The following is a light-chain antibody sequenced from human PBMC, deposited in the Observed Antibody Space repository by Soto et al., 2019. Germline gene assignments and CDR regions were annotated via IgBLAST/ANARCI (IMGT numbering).Light chain of an antibody. CDR1: QGIGDT. CDR3: QQYDNLPLT. Sequence: EIVMTQSPATLSVSPGEGATLSCRASQGIGDTLAWYQQKPGQAPRLLIFGASSRATGVPARFSGSGSGTEFTLTINSLQSEDFAVYFCQQYDNLPLTFGPGTKVDIK. J-gene: IGKJ3*01. CDR2: GAS. V-gene: IGKV3-15*01.